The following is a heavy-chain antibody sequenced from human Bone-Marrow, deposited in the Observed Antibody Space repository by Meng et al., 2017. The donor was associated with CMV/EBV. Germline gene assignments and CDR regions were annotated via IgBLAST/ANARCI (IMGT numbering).Heavy chain of an antibody. D-gene: IGHD1-26*01. Sequence: SCKASGGTFSSYAMHWVRQAPGKGLEWVAVISYDGSNKYYADSVKGRFTISRDNSKNTLYLQMNSLRAEDTAVYYCAREDRGSYLQLSYWGQGTLVTVSS. J-gene: IGHJ4*02. CDR2: ISYDGSNK. CDR3: AREDRGSYLQLSY. CDR1: GGTFSSYA. V-gene: IGHV3-30*04.